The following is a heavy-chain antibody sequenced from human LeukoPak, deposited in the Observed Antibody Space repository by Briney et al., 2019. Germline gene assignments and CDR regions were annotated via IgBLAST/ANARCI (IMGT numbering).Heavy chain of an antibody. D-gene: IGHD3-22*01. CDR1: GGSISSSSYY. V-gene: IGHV4-39*07. CDR2: IYYSGST. J-gene: IGHJ4*02. Sequence: SETLSLTCTVSGGSISSSSYYWGWIRQPPGKGLEWIGSIYYSGSTYYNPSLKSRVTISVDTSKNQFSLKLSSVTAADTAVYYCARGDRNYYYSSGYWDYWGQGTLVTVSS. CDR3: ARGDRNYYYSSGYWDY.